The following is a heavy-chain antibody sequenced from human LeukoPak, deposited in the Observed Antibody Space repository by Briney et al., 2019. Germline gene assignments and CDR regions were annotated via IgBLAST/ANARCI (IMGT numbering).Heavy chain of an antibody. CDR3: ARAAAKLSYMDV. CDR2: IYHGGST. Sequence: PSETLSLTCTVSGYSIRSGYYWGWIRQPPGKGLEWIGNIYHGGSTYYNPSLKSRVTISVDTSKNQFSLKVRSVTAADTAVYYCARAAAKLSYMDVWGKGTTVTVSS. V-gene: IGHV4-38-2*02. J-gene: IGHJ6*03. D-gene: IGHD6-25*01. CDR1: GYSIRSGYY.